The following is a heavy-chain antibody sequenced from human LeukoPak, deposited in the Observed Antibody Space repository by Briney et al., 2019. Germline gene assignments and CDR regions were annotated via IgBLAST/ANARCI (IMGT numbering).Heavy chain of an antibody. D-gene: IGHD1-26*01. CDR2: INEDGNEK. CDR3: VRELVVGSAEYFQS. CDR1: GFRFRNYW. J-gene: IGHJ1*01. Sequence: GALRLSCVASGFRFRNYWMAWIRHAPGRGLEWVANINEDGNEKYYLDSVRGRFIISRDNARNSLFLQMNSLRGEDTGVYYCVRELVVGSAEYFQSWGQGTLVAVSS. V-gene: IGHV3-7*01.